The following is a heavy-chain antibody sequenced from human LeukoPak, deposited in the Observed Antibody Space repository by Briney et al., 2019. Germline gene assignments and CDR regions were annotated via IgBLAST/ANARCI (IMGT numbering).Heavy chain of an antibody. CDR3: AKDYSKSYYYMDV. V-gene: IGHV3-30*02. D-gene: IGHD4-11*01. CDR1: GFTFSSYG. CDR2: IRYDGSNK. J-gene: IGHJ6*03. Sequence: GGSLRLSCAASGFTFSSYGMHWVRQAPGKGLEWVAFIRYDGSNKYYADSVKGRFTISRDNSKNTLYLQMNSLRAEDTAVYYCAKDYSKSYYYMDVWGKGTTVTVSS.